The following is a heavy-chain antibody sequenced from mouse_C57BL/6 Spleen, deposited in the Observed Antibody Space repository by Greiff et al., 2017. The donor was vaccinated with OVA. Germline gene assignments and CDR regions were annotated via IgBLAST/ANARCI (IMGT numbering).Heavy chain of an antibody. V-gene: IGHV1-7*01. Sequence: QVQLQQSGAELAKPGAPVKLSCKASGYTFTSYWMHWVKQRPGQGLEWIGYINPSSGYTKYNQKFKDKATLTADKSSSTAYMQLSSLTYEDSAVYYCARGYDYDGAWFAYWGQGTLVTVSA. CDR3: ARGYDYDGAWFAY. CDR1: GYTFTSYW. D-gene: IGHD2-4*01. J-gene: IGHJ3*01. CDR2: INPSSGYT.